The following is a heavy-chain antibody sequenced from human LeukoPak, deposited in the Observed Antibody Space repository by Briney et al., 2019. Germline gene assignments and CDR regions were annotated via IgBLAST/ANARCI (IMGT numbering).Heavy chain of an antibody. D-gene: IGHD3-22*01. J-gene: IGHJ4*02. CDR3: ARVITYYYDSSGPFDY. Sequence: TGGSLRLSCAASGFTFSSYWMSWVRQAPGKGLEWVANIKQDGSEKYYVDSVKGRFTISRDNAKNSLYLQMNSLRAEDTAVYYCARVITYYYDSSGPFDYWGQGTLVTVSS. CDR1: GFTFSSYW. CDR2: IKQDGSEK. V-gene: IGHV3-7*01.